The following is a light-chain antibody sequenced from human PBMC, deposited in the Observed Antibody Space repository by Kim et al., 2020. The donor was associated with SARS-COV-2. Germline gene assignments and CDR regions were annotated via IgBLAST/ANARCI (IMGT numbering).Light chain of an antibody. V-gene: IGLV2-14*03. J-gene: IGLJ3*02. Sequence: GQSITISCAGTSSDVGGYKYVSWYQHLPGEAPKLLVYDVTKRPSGVSNRFSGSKSGNTASLTISGLQGEDEADYYCSSYSGSTTWVFGGGTKVTVL. CDR2: DVT. CDR3: SSYSGSTTWV. CDR1: SSDVGGYKY.